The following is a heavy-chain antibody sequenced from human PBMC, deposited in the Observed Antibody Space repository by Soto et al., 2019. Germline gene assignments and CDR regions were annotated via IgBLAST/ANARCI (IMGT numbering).Heavy chain of an antibody. D-gene: IGHD3-22*01. CDR3: ASQYYYDSSGYYFDY. Sequence: PSETLSLTCTVSGGSISSYYWSWIRQPPGKGLEWIGYIYYSGSTNYNPSLKSRVTISVDTSKNQFSLKLSSVTAADTAVYYCASQYYYDSSGYYFDYWGQGTLVTVSS. CDR2: IYYSGST. V-gene: IGHV4-59*01. CDR1: GGSISSYY. J-gene: IGHJ4*02.